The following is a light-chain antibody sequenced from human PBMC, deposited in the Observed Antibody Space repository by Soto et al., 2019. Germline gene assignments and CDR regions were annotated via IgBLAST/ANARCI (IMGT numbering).Light chain of an antibody. CDR3: SSYTVSLPLYV. CDR2: EVS. V-gene: IGLV2-14*01. J-gene: IGLJ1*01. Sequence: LTQPASVSGSPGQSITISCTGTNSDVGNYNYVSWYQQHPGKAPKLMIYEVSNRPSGVSNRFSGSKSGTTASLTISGLQAEDEADYYCSSYTVSLPLYVFGTGTKVTVL. CDR1: NSDVGNYNY.